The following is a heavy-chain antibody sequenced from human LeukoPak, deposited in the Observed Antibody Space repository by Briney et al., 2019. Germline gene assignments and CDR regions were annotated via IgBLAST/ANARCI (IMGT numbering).Heavy chain of an antibody. CDR2: ISAYNGNT. CDR3: ARDRRVVPAASFDY. Sequence: ASAKVSCKASGYTFTSYGISWVRQAPGQGLEWMGWISAYNGNTNYAQKLQGRVTMTTDTSTSTAYMELRSLRSDDTAVYYCARDRRVVPAASFDYWGQGTLVTVSS. CDR1: GYTFTSYG. J-gene: IGHJ4*02. D-gene: IGHD2-2*01. V-gene: IGHV1-18*01.